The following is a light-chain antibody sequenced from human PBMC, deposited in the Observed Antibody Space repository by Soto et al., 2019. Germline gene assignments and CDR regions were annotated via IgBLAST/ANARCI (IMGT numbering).Light chain of an antibody. V-gene: IGKV3-20*01. J-gene: IGKJ5*01. CDR1: QTVRNNY. Sequence: EFVLRQSPGTLSLSPGERATLSCRASQTVRNNYLAWYQQKPGQAPRLLIYDASSRATGIPDRFSGGGSGTDFTLTISRLEPEDFAVHYCQQYGSSQITFGQATRLEIK. CDR3: QQYGSSQIT. CDR2: DAS.